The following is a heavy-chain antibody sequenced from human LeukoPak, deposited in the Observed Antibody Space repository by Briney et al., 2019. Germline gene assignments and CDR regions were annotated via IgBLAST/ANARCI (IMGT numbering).Heavy chain of an antibody. CDR2: ISSTSATI. J-gene: IGHJ4*02. Sequence: PGGSLRLSCVASGFTFSTYSFNWVRQAPGKGLEWVSYISSTSATIHYTASVKGRFAISRDNAKDSLYLQMNSLRAEDTGIYYCVRDFTVTSADDWGQGTLVTVSS. CDR3: VRDFTVTSADD. V-gene: IGHV3-48*04. CDR1: GFTFSTYS. D-gene: IGHD4-11*01.